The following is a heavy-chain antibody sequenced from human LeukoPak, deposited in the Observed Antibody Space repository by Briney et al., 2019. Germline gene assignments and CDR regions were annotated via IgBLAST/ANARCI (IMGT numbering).Heavy chain of an antibody. CDR1: GGSISSYY. J-gene: IGHJ2*01. CDR2: IYASGST. V-gene: IGHV4-4*07. CDR3: ARGPSSWYYPRYFDL. Sequence: SETLSLTCTVSGGSISSYYWSWIRQPAGKGLEWIGRIYASGSTNYNPSLKSRVTISVDTSKNQFSLKLSSVTAADTAVYYCARGPSSWYYPRYFDLWGRGTLVTVSS. D-gene: IGHD6-13*01.